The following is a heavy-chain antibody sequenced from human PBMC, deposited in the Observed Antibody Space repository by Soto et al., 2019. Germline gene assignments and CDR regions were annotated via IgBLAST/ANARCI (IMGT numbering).Heavy chain of an antibody. J-gene: IGHJ6*02. D-gene: IGHD3-3*01. Sequence: GGSLRLSCAASGFTFSSYAMHWVRQAPGKGLEWVAVISYDGSNKYYADSVKGRFTISRDNSKNTLYLQMNSLRAEDTAVYYCARQARLSSDDLSYGMDVWGQGTTVTVSS. CDR2: ISYDGSNK. CDR3: ARQARLSSDDLSYGMDV. CDR1: GFTFSSYA. V-gene: IGHV3-30-3*01.